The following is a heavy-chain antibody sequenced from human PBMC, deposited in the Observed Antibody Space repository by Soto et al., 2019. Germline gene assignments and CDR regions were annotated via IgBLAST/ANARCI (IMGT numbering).Heavy chain of an antibody. CDR2: ITPMIGTT. D-gene: IGHD3-10*01. V-gene: IGHV1-69*01. CDR3: ARDVSVMTSVFGF. CDR1: GGTFYTYA. J-gene: IGHJ4*02. Sequence: QVHLVQSGAEVKRPGSSVRVSCRASGGTFYTYAFTWVRQAPGQGLEWMGGITPMIGTTKYAQKFNDRVTFSAEESASTAYMELSNLRSDDTAVYYCARDVSVMTSVFGFWGQGTLITVSS.